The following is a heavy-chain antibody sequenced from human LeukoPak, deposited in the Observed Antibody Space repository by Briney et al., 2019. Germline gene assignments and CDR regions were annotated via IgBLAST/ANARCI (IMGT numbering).Heavy chain of an antibody. J-gene: IGHJ5*02. CDR2: FDPEDGET. V-gene: IGHV1-24*01. Sequence: ASVKVSCKVSGYTLTELSMHWVRQAPGKGLEWMGGFDPEDGETIYAQKFQGRVAMTEDTSTDTAYMELSSLRSEDTAVYYCARENSHTYYDFWSGWNWFDPWGQGTLVTVSS. CDR1: GYTLTELS. CDR3: ARENSHTYYDFWSGWNWFDP. D-gene: IGHD3-3*01.